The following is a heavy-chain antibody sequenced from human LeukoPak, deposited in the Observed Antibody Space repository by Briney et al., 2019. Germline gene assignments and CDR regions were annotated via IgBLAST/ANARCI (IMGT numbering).Heavy chain of an antibody. Sequence: ASVKVSCKVSGYTLTELSMHWVRQAPGKGLEWMGGFDPEDGETIYAQKLQGRVTMTEDTSTDTAYMELSSLRSEDTAVYYCATGLLGYSSSWLRGAYWGQGTLVTVSS. CDR2: FDPEDGET. CDR3: ATGLLGYSSSWLRGAY. CDR1: GYTLTELS. V-gene: IGHV1-24*01. D-gene: IGHD6-13*01. J-gene: IGHJ4*02.